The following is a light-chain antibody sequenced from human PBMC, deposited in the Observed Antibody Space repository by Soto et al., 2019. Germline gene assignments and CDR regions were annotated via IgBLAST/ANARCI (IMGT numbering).Light chain of an antibody. CDR1: QTVSTF. Sequence: EIVLTQSPDTLSLSPGERATLSCRVSQTVSTFLAWYQQKPGQAPRLIVYDASKRAPGIPARFIGSGSGTDFTLTVSSLEPEDFALYYCQQRSGWPTFGQGTKVEI. CDR3: QQRSGWPT. CDR2: DAS. V-gene: IGKV3-11*01. J-gene: IGKJ1*01.